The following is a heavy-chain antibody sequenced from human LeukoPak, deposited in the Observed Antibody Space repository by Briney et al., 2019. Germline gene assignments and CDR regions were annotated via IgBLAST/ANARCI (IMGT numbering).Heavy chain of an antibody. D-gene: IGHD3-22*01. V-gene: IGHV1-18*01. J-gene: IGHJ4*02. Sequence: ASVKVSCKASGYIFTDFGVNWVRQAPGQGLEWIGWISVYNGNTNYTQKLQDRVTMTTDMSTHTAYMELRSLRSDDTAVYYCTSGDRYFDSTFDYWGRGTLVTVSS. CDR1: GYIFTDFG. CDR2: ISVYNGNT. CDR3: TSGDRYFDSTFDY.